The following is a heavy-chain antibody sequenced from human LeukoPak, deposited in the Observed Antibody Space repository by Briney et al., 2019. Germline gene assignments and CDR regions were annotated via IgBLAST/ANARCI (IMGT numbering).Heavy chain of an antibody. D-gene: IGHD2-8*02. CDR2: ISVDNGYT. CDR3: ARVGRDCPDTRCTWTDWLDP. CDR1: GYTFATSG. J-gene: IGHJ5*02. V-gene: IGHV1-18*01. Sequence: GASVKVSCKASGYTFATSGITWVRQAPGQGLEWMGWISVDNGYTKYSQKLQGRVTMTTETSTSTAYMEFKSLRSDDTAVYYCARVGRDCPDTRCTWTDWLDPWGQGTLVTVSS.